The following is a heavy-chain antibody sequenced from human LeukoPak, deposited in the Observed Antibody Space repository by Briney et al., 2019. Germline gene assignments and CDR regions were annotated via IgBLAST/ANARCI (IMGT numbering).Heavy chain of an antibody. Sequence: GGSLRLSCAASGFTFSNYGMHWVRQAPGKGLEWVAFIYYHGNNKNYADFVKGRFTISRDNSKNTLFLQMNSLRAEDTAVYYCARVGGWLFSRFGAFDIWGQGTMVTVSS. D-gene: IGHD3-22*01. J-gene: IGHJ3*02. CDR3: ARVGGWLFSRFGAFDI. V-gene: IGHV3-30*02. CDR2: IYYHGNNK. CDR1: GFTFSNYG.